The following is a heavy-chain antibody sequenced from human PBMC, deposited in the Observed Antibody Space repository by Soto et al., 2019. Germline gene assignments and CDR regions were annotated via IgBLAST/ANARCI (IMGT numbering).Heavy chain of an antibody. Sequence: GALRLSCAASGFTFRSYSMNWVRQAPGKGLEWVSSISSSSSYIYYADSVKGRFTISRDNAKNSLYLQMNSLRAEDTAVYYCARSDIVATISGVGYMDVWGKGTTVTVSS. J-gene: IGHJ6*03. CDR2: ISSSSSYI. D-gene: IGHD5-12*01. V-gene: IGHV3-21*01. CDR1: GFTFRSYS. CDR3: ARSDIVATISGVGYMDV.